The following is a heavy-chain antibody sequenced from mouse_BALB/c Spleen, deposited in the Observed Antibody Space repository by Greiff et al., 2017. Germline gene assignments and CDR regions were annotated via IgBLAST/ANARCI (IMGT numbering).Heavy chain of an antibody. J-gene: IGHJ2*01. CDR1: GYSFTDYN. CDR3: ARLEDMITTGFDY. Sequence: EVKVVESGPELVKPGASVKVSCKASGYSFTDYNMYWVKQSHGKSLEWIGYIDPYNGGTSYNQKFKGKATLTVDKSSSTAFMHLNSLTSEDSAVYYCARLEDMITTGFDYWGQGTTLTVSS. D-gene: IGHD2-4*01. V-gene: IGHV1S135*01. CDR2: IDPYNGGT.